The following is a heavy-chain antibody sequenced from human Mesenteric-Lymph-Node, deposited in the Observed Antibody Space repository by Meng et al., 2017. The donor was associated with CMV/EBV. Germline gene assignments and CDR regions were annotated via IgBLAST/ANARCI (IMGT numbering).Heavy chain of an antibody. V-gene: IGHV1-69*01. J-gene: IGHJ4*02. D-gene: IGHD6-13*01. CDR1: GATFNSYA. CDR2: IIPVCGTV. Sequence: SGDASGATFNSYAVTWWRQAPGQGLECVREIIPVCGTVHYAQKFQGRVTITADESTSTAYMELSSLRYEDTAVYYCARSISAAGAFDYWGRGTLVTVSS. CDR3: ARSISAAGAFDY.